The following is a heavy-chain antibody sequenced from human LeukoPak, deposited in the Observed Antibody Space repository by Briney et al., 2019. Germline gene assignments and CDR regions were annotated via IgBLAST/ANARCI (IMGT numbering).Heavy chain of an antibody. D-gene: IGHD3-3*01. J-gene: IGHJ5*02. CDR1: GCAFTDYY. V-gene: IGHV1-69-2*01. CDR2: VEPEDGET. Sequence: GASVKVSCKAAGCAFTDYYMHWVQQAPGKGLEWMGRVEPEDGETIYAEKFQGRVTITADTSTDTAYMELSSLRSEDTAVYYCATDRGLPFGVVHNWFVPWGQRTLVTVSS. CDR3: ATDRGLPFGVVHNWFVP.